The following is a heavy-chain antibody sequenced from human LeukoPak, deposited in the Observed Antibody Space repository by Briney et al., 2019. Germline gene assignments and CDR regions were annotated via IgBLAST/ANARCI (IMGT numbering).Heavy chain of an antibody. D-gene: IGHD5/OR15-5a*01. CDR2: ISHSGST. CDR3: ASDTGTYYYYYMDV. J-gene: IGHJ6*03. CDR1: GGSISSDY. Sequence: SETLSLTCTVSGGSISSDYWSWIRQPPGKGLEWVGYISHSGSTNYNPSLQSRVTMSVDTSKNQFSLKLSSVTAADTAVYYCASDTGTYYYYYMDVWGKGTTVTVSS. V-gene: IGHV4-59*08.